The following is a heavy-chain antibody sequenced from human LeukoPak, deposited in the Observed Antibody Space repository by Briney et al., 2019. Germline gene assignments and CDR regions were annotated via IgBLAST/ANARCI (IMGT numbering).Heavy chain of an antibody. CDR3: AKEEYGDPYYYYYYMDV. J-gene: IGHJ6*03. Sequence: PGGSLRLSCAASGFTFSNSDMTWVRQAPGKGLEWVSAISGNGGYTYYADSVKGRFTISRDNSKNTLYLQMNSLRAEDTAVYYCAKEEYGDPYYYYYYMDVWGKGTTVTISS. V-gene: IGHV3-23*01. CDR1: GFTFSNSD. CDR2: ISGNGGYT. D-gene: IGHD4-17*01.